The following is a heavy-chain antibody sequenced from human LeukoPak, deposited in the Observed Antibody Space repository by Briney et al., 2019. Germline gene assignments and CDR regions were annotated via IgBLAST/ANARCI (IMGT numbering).Heavy chain of an antibody. CDR3: ATVGYGYKYFDY. Sequence: GASVKVSCKVSGYTLTELSMHWVRQAPGKGLEWMGGFDPEDGETIYAQKFQGRVTMTEDTSTDTAYMELSSLRSEDTAVYYCATVGYGYKYFDYWGQGTPVTVSS. V-gene: IGHV1-24*01. J-gene: IGHJ4*02. CDR2: FDPEDGET. D-gene: IGHD5-18*01. CDR1: GYTLTELS.